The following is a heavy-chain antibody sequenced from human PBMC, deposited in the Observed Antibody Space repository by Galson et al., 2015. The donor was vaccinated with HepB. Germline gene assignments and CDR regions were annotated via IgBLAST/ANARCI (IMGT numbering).Heavy chain of an antibody. V-gene: IGHV1-69*13. J-gene: IGHJ6*03. CDR2: IIPIFGTA. Sequence: SVKVSCKASGGTFSSYAISWVRQAPGQGLEWMGGIIPIFGTANYAQKFQGRVTITADESTSTAYMELSSLRSEDTAVYYCVWQQLLHYYMDVWGKGTTVTVSS. CDR1: GGTFSSYA. CDR3: VWQQLLHYYMDV. D-gene: IGHD6-13*01.